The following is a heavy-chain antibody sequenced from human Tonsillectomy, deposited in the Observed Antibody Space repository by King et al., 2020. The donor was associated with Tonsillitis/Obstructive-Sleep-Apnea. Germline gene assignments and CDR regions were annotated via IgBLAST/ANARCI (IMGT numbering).Heavy chain of an antibody. CDR3: ARDPSDSSGFYYGADY. V-gene: IGHV3-30*04. Sequence: VQLVESGGGVVQPGKSLRLSCAASGFIFTNYAMHWVRQAPGKGPEWVAVISDDGSNKHNADSVKGRFTISRDNSRNTLFLQMNSLRVEDTAVYYCARDPSDSSGFYYGADYWGQGTLVTVSS. J-gene: IGHJ4*02. D-gene: IGHD3-22*01. CDR2: ISDDGSNK. CDR1: GFIFTNYA.